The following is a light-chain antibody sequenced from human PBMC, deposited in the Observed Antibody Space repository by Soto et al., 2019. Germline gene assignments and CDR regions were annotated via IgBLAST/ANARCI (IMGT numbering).Light chain of an antibody. CDR1: QSVLYTSTNKKY. Sequence: DVVMTESPDSLPGSLRERATFNCKSSQSVLYTSTNKKYVAWYQQKPGQPPKLLISWASTRESGVPVRFSGSGSGTDFTLAINSLQAEDSAVYYCQQYYTTPLTFGGGTKVDI. CDR2: WAS. CDR3: QQYYTTPLT. J-gene: IGKJ4*01. V-gene: IGKV4-1*01.